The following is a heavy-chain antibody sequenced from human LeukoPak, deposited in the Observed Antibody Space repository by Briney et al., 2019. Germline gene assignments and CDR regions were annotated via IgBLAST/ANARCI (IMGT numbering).Heavy chain of an antibody. CDR2: IYYSGST. Sequence: SETLSLTCTVSGGSISSYYWSWIRQPPGEGLEWIGYIYYSGSTNYNPSLKSRVTISVDTSKNQFSLKLSSVTAADTAVYYCARGRCCSSSREAFDSWGQGTMVTVSS. D-gene: IGHD6-13*01. CDR3: ARGRCCSSSREAFDS. J-gene: IGHJ3*02. CDR1: GGSISSYY. V-gene: IGHV4-59*01.